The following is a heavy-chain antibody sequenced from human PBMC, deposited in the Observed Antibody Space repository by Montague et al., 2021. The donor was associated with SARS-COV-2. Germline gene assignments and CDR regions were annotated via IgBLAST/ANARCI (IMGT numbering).Heavy chain of an antibody. Sequence: TLSLTCIVSGGSISSGGYYWSWIRPHPGKGLEWIGYIYYSGSTYYNPSLKSRLSISLDTSKNHFSLRLSSVTAADTAVYYCARSESPSYSSSPFDYWGQGTLVTVSS. CDR1: GGSISSGGYY. D-gene: IGHD6-13*01. V-gene: IGHV4-31*03. J-gene: IGHJ4*02. CDR3: ARSESPSYSSSPFDY. CDR2: IYYSGST.